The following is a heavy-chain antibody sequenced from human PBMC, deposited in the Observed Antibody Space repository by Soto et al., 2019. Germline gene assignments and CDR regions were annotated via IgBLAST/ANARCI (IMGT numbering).Heavy chain of an antibody. V-gene: IGHV4-34*01. CDR1: GGSFSCYY. J-gene: IGHJ4*02. CDR2: INHSGST. D-gene: IGHD6-13*01. Sequence: SETLSLTCAVYGGSFSCYYWSWIRQPPGKGLEWIGEINHSGSTNYNPSLKSRVTISVDTSKNQFSLKLSSVTAADTAVYYCARVTAAGRYFDYWGQGALVTVSS. CDR3: ARVTAAGRYFDY.